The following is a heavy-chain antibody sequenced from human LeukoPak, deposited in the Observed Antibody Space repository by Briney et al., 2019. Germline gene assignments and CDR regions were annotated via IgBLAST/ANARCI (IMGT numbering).Heavy chain of an antibody. V-gene: IGHV4-61*02. CDR3: AREGVRRDGYNFDALDI. J-gene: IGHJ3*02. D-gene: IGHD5-24*01. CDR2: IYTSGST. CDR1: GGSISSGSYY. Sequence: SETLSLTCTVSGGSISSGSYYWSWIRQPAGKGLEWIGRIYTSGSTNYNPSLKSRVTMSVDTSKNQFSLKLSSVTAADTAVYYCAREGVRRDGYNFDALDIWGQGTMVTVSS.